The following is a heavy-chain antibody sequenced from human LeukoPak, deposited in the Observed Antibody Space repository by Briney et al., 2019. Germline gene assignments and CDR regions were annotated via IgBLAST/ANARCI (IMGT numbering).Heavy chain of an antibody. D-gene: IGHD3-22*01. CDR2: IVVGSGNT. Sequence: GTSVKVSCKASGFTFTTSAMQWVRQARGQRLEWIGWIVVGSGNTNYAQKFQERVIITRDMSTSTAYMELSSLRSEDTAVYYCAAAYRYFYDRGGYFDYWGQGTLVTVSS. CDR1: GFTFTTSA. J-gene: IGHJ4*02. V-gene: IGHV1-58*02. CDR3: AAAYRYFYDRGGYFDY.